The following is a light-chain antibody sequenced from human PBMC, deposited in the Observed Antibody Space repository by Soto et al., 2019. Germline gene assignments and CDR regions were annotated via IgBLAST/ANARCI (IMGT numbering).Light chain of an antibody. CDR3: LQHNSYPLT. Sequence: DIQMTQSPSAMSASVGDRVTITCRASQGIDNYLAWFQQKPGKVPQRLIYAASTLQSGVPSRFSGSGSGTEFTLTISSLQPEDFATYYCLQHNSYPLTFGGGTKVDIK. CDR2: AAS. V-gene: IGKV1-17*03. J-gene: IGKJ4*01. CDR1: QGIDNY.